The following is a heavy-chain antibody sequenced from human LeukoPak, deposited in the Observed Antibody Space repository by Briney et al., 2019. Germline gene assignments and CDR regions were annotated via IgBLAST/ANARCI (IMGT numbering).Heavy chain of an antibody. V-gene: IGHV4-34*01. CDR3: ARTRGDY. Sequence: SETLSLTCAVYGGSFSGYYWSWIRQPPGKGLEWIGEINHSGSTNYNPSLKSRVTISVDTSKNQFSPRLSSVTAADTAVYYCARTRGDYWGQGTLVTVSS. CDR1: GGSFSGYY. J-gene: IGHJ4*02. D-gene: IGHD2-2*01. CDR2: INHSGST.